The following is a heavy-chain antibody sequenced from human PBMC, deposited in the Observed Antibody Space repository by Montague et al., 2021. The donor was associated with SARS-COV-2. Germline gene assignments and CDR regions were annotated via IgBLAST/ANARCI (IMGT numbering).Heavy chain of an antibody. J-gene: IGHJ6*03. V-gene: IGHV4-34*01. CDR2: IHHGGST. D-gene: IGHD3-10*01. CDR3: ARLGDGVVPSPILGVGPYYSYYYMDV. CDR1: GGSLSTYS. Sequence: SETLSLTCAVHGGSLSTYSWNWIRQPPGKGLEWIGEIHHGGSTNHNPSLKSRVTISADTSKNQFSLKLTSVAAADTAVYYCARLGDGVVPSPILGVGPYYSYYYMDVWGKGTTVTVSS.